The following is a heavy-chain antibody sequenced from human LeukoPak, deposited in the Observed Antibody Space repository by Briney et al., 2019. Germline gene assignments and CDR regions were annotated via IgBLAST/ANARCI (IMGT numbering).Heavy chain of an antibody. CDR3: ARESVGTHTRGYFDY. J-gene: IGHJ4*02. V-gene: IGHV3-30-3*01. CDR2: ISYDGSNK. CDR1: GFTFSSYA. Sequence: GGSLRLSCAASGFTFSSYAMHWVRQAPGKGLEGVAVISYDGSNKYYADSVKGRFTISRDNSKNTLYLQMNSLRAEDTAVYYCARESVGTHTRGYFDYWGQGTLVTVSS. D-gene: IGHD4-23*01.